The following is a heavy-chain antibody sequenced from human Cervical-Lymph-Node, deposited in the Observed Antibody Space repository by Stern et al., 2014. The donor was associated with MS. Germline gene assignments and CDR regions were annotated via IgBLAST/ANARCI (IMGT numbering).Heavy chain of an antibody. J-gene: IGHJ3*02. D-gene: IGHD3-22*01. CDR2: IVVGSGNT. Sequence: QLVESGPEVKKPGTSVKVSCKASGFTFTSSAVQWVRQARGQRLEWIGWIVVGSGNTNDEQKFQERFTITRDMSTSTAYMELSSLRSEDTAVYYCAAVPDYYDSSGSDAFDIWGQGTMVTVSS. CDR1: GFTFTSSA. V-gene: IGHV1-58*01. CDR3: AAVPDYYDSSGSDAFDI.